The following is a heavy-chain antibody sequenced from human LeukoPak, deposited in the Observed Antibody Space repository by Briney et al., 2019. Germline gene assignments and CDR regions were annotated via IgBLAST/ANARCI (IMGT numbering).Heavy chain of an antibody. CDR1: GFTFDDYA. CDR3: AKDNSDYYDSSGYPDY. D-gene: IGHD3-22*01. Sequence: PGGSLRLSCAASGFTFDDYAMHWVRQAPGKGLVWVSGISWNSGSIGYADSVKGRFTISRDNAKNSLYLQMNSLRAEDTALYYCAKDNSDYYDSSGYPDYWGQGTLVTVSS. V-gene: IGHV3-9*01. J-gene: IGHJ4*02. CDR2: ISWNSGSI.